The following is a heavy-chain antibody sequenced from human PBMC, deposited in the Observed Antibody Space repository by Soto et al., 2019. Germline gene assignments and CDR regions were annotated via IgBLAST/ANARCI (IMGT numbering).Heavy chain of an antibody. D-gene: IGHD3-3*01. J-gene: IGHJ6*02. CDR1: GGSISSGGYY. Sequence: SETLSLTCTVSGGSISSGGYYWSWIRQHPGKGLEWIGYINHSGSTNYNPSLKSRVTISVDTSKNQFSLKLSSVTAADTAVYYCARGQSDFWSGYSDYYYGMDVWGQGTTVTVSS. V-gene: IGHV4-31*03. CDR3: ARGQSDFWSGYSDYYYGMDV. CDR2: INHSGST.